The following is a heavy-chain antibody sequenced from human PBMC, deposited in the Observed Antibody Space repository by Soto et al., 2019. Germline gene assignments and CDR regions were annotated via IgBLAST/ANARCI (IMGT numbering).Heavy chain of an antibody. CDR1: GFTFSSYS. J-gene: IGHJ4*02. V-gene: IGHV3-48*01. Sequence: GGSLRLSYEASGFTFSSYSMNWVRQAPGKGLQWVSFITSSGSAIYYADSVMGRFTISRDNAKNSLHLQMNSLRAEDTAVYYCAKVSRPSRISTPDFDYWGQGTLVTVSS. CDR2: ITSSGSAI. CDR3: AKVSRPSRISTPDFDY.